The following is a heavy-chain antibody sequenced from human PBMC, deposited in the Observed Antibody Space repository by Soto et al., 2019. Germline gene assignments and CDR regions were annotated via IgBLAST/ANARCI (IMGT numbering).Heavy chain of an antibody. CDR1: RSTVSINY. J-gene: IGHJ5*02. Sequence: EVQLVASGGGQVQPGGSLRLSCAVSRSTVSINYMTWVRQAPGKGLEWVSVIYVSGSTYYADSVKGRFTISRDISXXXXXXXXXXXXXXXXXXXXXXXXXXXXXXXXXXXXPWGQGTLVTVSS. CDR3: XXXXXXXXXXXXXXXP. CDR2: IYVSGST. V-gene: IGHV3-66*01.